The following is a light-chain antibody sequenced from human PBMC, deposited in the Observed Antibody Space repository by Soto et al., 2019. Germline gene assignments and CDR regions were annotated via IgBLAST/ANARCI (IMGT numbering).Light chain of an antibody. CDR1: SSNIGNNY. CDR3: GTWDSSLGAFYV. Sequence: QSVLTQPPSVSAAPGQTVTISCSGSSSNIGNNYVSWYQQLPGTAPKLLIYDNNKRPSGIPDRFSGSKSGTSATLGITGLQTGDEAYYYCGTWDSSLGAFYVFGTGTKLTVL. CDR2: DNN. V-gene: IGLV1-51*01. J-gene: IGLJ1*01.